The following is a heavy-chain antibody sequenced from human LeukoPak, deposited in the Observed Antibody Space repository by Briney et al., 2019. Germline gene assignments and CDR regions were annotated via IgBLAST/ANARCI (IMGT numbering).Heavy chain of an antibody. CDR2: INQDGSET. CDR3: ATRKCLGCQLFYLDY. Sequence: PGGSLRLSCAASGFTFGSPSMSWVRQTPGQGLQWVANINQDGSETYYVDSVKGRFTISRDNAKNSLYLQMDSLRADDSALYYCATRKCLGCQLFYLDYWGQGSLVTVSS. V-gene: IGHV3-7*01. J-gene: IGHJ4*02. D-gene: IGHD3-16*01. CDR1: GFTFGSPS.